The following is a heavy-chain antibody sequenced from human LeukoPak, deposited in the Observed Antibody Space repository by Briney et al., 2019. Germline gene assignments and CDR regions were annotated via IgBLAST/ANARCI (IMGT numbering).Heavy chain of an antibody. J-gene: IGHJ4*02. Sequence: SETLSLTCTVSGGSISSYYWSWIRQPPGKGLEWIGYIYYSGMTNYNPSLKSRVTMSVDTSKNQFSLKLSSVTAADTAVYYCARIRYSNYSLDYWGRGTLVTVSS. CDR2: IYYSGMT. CDR1: GGSISSYY. D-gene: IGHD4-11*01. V-gene: IGHV4-59*01. CDR3: ARIRYSNYSLDY.